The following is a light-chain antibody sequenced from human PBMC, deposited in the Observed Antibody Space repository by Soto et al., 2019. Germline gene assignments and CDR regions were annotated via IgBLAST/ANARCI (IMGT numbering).Light chain of an antibody. CDR1: QSVSNNY. CDR2: GAS. CDR3: QQYGSSGT. V-gene: IGKV3-20*01. Sequence: EIVLTQSPGTLSLSPGEIANLSFSASQSVSNNYLAWYQQKPGQAPRLLIYGASNRATGIPDRFSGSGSGTDFTLTISRLEPEDFAVYYCQQYGSSGTFGQGTKVDI. J-gene: IGKJ1*01.